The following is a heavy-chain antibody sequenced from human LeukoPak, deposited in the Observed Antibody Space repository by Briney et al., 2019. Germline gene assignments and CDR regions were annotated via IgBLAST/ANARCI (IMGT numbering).Heavy chain of an antibody. V-gene: IGHV3-15*01. CDR3: TTDPATAARFYYYMGV. CDR1: GFTFSNAW. Sequence: GGSLRLSCAASGFTFSNAWMSWVRQAPGKGLEWVGRIKSKTDGGTTDYAAPVKGRFTISRDDSKNTLYLQMTSLKTEDTAVYYCTTDPATAARFYYYMGVWGKGTTVTISS. D-gene: IGHD6-6*01. J-gene: IGHJ6*03. CDR2: IKSKTDGGTT.